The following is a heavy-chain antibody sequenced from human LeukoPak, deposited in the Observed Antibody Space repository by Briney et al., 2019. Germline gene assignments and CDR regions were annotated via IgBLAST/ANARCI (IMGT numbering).Heavy chain of an antibody. V-gene: IGHV1-69*04. Sequence: SVKVSCKASGGTFSSYAISWVRQAPGQGLEWMGRIIPIFGIANYAQKFQGRVTITADKSTRTAYMELSSLRSEDTAVYYCARGYDSSGYYHSDFDYWGQGTLVTVSS. CDR2: IIPIFGIA. J-gene: IGHJ4*02. CDR1: GGTFSSYA. CDR3: ARGYDSSGYYHSDFDY. D-gene: IGHD3-22*01.